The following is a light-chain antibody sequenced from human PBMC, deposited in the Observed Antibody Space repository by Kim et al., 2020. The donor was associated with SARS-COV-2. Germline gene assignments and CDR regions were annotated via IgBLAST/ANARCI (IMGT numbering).Light chain of an antibody. Sequence: QPVLTQSSSASASLGSSVKLTCTLSSGHSTYIIAWHQQQPGKAPRYLMKLEGSGSYNKGSGVPDRFSGSSSGADRYLTISNLQSEDEADYFCETWDNNTLVFGGGTQLTVL. V-gene: IGLV4-60*03. CDR2: LEGSGSY. CDR1: SGHSTYI. CDR3: ETWDNNTLV. J-gene: IGLJ2*01.